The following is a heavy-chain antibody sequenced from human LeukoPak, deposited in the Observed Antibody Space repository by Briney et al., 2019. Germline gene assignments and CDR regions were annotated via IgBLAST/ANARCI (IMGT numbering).Heavy chain of an antibody. CDR1: GFTFNTYS. Sequence: GGSLRLSCAASGFTFNTYSMNWVRQAPGKGLEWVSSISSRSSYIYYADSVKGRFTISRDNSKNTLYLQMNSLRAEDTAVYYCASPRYWGQGTLVTVSS. V-gene: IGHV3-21*04. CDR2: ISSRSSYI. CDR3: ASPRY. J-gene: IGHJ4*02.